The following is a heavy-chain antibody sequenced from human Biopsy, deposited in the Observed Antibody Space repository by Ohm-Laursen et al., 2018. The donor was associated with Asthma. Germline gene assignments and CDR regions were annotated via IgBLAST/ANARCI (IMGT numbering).Heavy chain of an antibody. CDR3: ARTYYDFLSGQVKDVFGV. J-gene: IGHJ3*01. CDR1: GYNFISFA. D-gene: IGHD3-9*01. Sequence: SVKVSCKVSGYNFISFAIHWVRQAPGQRLEWMGWVNTGNGGTKYSQKFQGRVTITRDTSASTAYMELRSLRSEDTATYYCARTYYDFLSGQVKDVFGVWGQGTMVTVSS. CDR2: VNTGNGGT. V-gene: IGHV1-3*04.